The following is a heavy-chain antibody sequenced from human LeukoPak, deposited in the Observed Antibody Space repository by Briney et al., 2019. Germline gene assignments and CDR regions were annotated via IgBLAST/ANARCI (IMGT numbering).Heavy chain of an antibody. V-gene: IGHV3-21*01. Sequence: GGSLRLSCAASGFTFSSYSMNWVRQAPGKGLEWVSSISSSSSYIYYADSVKGRFTISRDNAKTSLYLQMHSLIAEDTAVYYCARIAAAPDAFDIWGQGTMVTVSS. CDR2: ISSSSSYI. D-gene: IGHD6-13*01. CDR3: ARIAAAPDAFDI. CDR1: GFTFSSYS. J-gene: IGHJ3*02.